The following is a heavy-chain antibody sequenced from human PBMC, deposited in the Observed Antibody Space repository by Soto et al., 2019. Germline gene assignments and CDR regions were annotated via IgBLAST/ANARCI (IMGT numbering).Heavy chain of an antibody. CDR2: ISAHNGNT. Sequence: QVHLVQSGAEVKKPGASVKVSCKGSGYGFTTYGITWVRQAPGQGLEWMAWISAHNGNTNYAQKVQGRVTVARDTSTSAACMELRSLRYGVRAVYFCARGRYGEYWGQGALVTVSS. V-gene: IGHV1-18*01. CDR3: ARGRYGEY. D-gene: IGHD1-1*01. CDR1: GYGFTTYG. J-gene: IGHJ4*02.